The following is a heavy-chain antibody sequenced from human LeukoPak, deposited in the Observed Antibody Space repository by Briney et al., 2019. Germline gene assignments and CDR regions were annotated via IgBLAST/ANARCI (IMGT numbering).Heavy chain of an antibody. V-gene: IGHV4-34*01. D-gene: IGHD3-3*01. CDR2: INHSGST. CDR1: GGSFSGYY. Sequence: SETLSLTCAVYGGSFSGYYWSWIRQPPGKGLEWIGEINHSGSTNYNPSLKSRVTISVDTSKNQFSLKLSSVTAADTAVYYCARERGGITIFGVVTTKAWDYWGQGTLVTVSS. J-gene: IGHJ4*02. CDR3: ARERGGITIFGVVTTKAWDY.